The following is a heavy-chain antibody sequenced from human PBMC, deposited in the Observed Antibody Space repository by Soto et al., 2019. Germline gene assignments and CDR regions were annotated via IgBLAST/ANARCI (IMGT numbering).Heavy chain of an antibody. D-gene: IGHD3-16*01. CDR1: GFTFSSYG. V-gene: IGHV3-30*18. Sequence: QVQLVESGGGVVQPGRSLRLSCAASGFTFSSYGMHWVRQAPGKGLEWVAVISYDGSNKYYADSVKGRFTISRDNSKNTLYLQMNSLRAEDTAVYYCAKDGGTSIYALGYFQHWGQGTLVTVSS. CDR3: AKDGGTSIYALGYFQH. CDR2: ISYDGSNK. J-gene: IGHJ1*01.